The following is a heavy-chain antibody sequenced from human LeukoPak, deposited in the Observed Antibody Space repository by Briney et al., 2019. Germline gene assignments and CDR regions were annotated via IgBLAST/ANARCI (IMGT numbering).Heavy chain of an antibody. D-gene: IGHD2-15*01. CDR3: ARDGPYCSGGSCFDY. CDR2: IYYSGST. V-gene: IGHV4-31*03. J-gene: IGHJ4*02. CDR1: GDSISSSVYS. Sequence: SETLSLTCTVSGDSISSSVYSWSWIRQHPGKGLEWIGYIYYSGSTYYNPSLTSRVTISVDTSKNQFSLKLTSVTAADTAIYYCARDGPYCSGGSCFDYWGQGTLVTVSS.